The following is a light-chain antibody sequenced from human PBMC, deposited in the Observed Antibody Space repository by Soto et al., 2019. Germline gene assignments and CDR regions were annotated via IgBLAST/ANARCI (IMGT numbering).Light chain of an antibody. V-gene: IGKV1-39*01. J-gene: IGKJ5*01. Sequence: DIQMTQSPSSLSASVGDRVTITCRASQSITSYLSWYQQKAAKAPKLLVYGAISLQSGVPSRFIGSGSGTDFTLTISSLQPEDFATYYCQQSYSTLITFGQGTRLEIK. CDR3: QQSYSTLIT. CDR2: GAI. CDR1: QSITSY.